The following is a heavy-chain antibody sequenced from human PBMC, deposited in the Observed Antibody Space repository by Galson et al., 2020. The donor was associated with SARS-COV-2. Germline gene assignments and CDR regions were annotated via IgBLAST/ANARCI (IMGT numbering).Heavy chain of an antibody. D-gene: IGHD2-15*01. J-gene: IGHJ6*01. CDR3: SSDLYWSGGSCYAYGMDV. V-gene: IGHV3-7*01. CDR1: GFTFSSYR. Sequence: GGTLSLSCATSGFTFSSYRMSWVRHAPWQGLERVAQIKQDCSDKYYVDSVKGLFTISRDNAKNSLYQQMNRLSAEDTAVSYCSSDLYWSGGSCYAYGMDVVGQGTTVTVSS. CDR2: IKQDCSDK.